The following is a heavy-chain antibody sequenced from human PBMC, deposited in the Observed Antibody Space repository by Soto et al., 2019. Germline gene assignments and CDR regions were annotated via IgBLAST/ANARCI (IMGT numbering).Heavy chain of an antibody. CDR2: ISYDGSNK. CDR1: GFTFSSYG. V-gene: IGHV3-30*18. Sequence: PGGSLRLSCAASGFTFSSYGVHWVRQAPGKGLEWVAVISYDGSNKYYADSVKGRFTISRDNSKNTLYLQMNSLRAEDTAVYYCAKADLGYCSSTSCQYFDYWGQGTLVTVSS. CDR3: AKADLGYCSSTSCQYFDY. D-gene: IGHD2-2*01. J-gene: IGHJ4*02.